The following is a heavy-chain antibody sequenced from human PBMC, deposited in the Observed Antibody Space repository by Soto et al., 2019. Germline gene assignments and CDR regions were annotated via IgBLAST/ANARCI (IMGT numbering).Heavy chain of an antibody. CDR3: AIGLRYFDWLLYPSYYFDY. Sequence: GGSLRLSCAASGFTFSNYAMHWVRQAPGKGLEWVSAISGSGGSTYYADSVKGRFTISRDNSKNTLYLQMNSLRAEDTAVYYCAIGLRYFDWLLYPSYYFDYWGQGTLVTVSS. V-gene: IGHV3-23*01. CDR1: GFTFSNYA. CDR2: ISGSGGST. J-gene: IGHJ4*02. D-gene: IGHD3-9*01.